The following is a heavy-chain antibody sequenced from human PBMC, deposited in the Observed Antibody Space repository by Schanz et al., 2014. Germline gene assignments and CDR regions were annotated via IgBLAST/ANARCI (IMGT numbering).Heavy chain of an antibody. D-gene: IGHD5-12*01. Sequence: VQLVESGGGVVQPGRSLRLSCAGSGFSFSGFGMHWVRQAPGKGLEWVSSISSTSTYLYYADSVKGRFIISRDSSKNTLFLQMNSLRAEDTAVYFCARDEGRDGYNLAFDVWGQGTLVTVSS. V-gene: IGHV3-21*04. CDR3: ARDEGRDGYNLAFDV. CDR1: GFSFSGFG. J-gene: IGHJ3*01. CDR2: ISSTSTYL.